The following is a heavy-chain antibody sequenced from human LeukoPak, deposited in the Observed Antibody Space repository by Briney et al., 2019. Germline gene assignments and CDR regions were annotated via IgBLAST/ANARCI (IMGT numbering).Heavy chain of an antibody. Sequence: PSETLSLTCTVSGGSISSYYWSWIRQPAGKGLEWIGRIYTSGSTNYNPSLKSRVTMSVDTSKNQLSLKLSSVTAADTAVYYCARMINPTIYSYGEEEDYWGQGTLVTVSS. CDR3: ARMINPTIYSYGEEEDY. J-gene: IGHJ4*02. V-gene: IGHV4-4*07. D-gene: IGHD5-18*01. CDR2: IYTSGST. CDR1: GGSISSYY.